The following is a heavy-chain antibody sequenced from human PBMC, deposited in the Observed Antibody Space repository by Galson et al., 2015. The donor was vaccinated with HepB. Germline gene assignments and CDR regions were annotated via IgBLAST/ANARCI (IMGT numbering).Heavy chain of an antibody. V-gene: IGHV4-34*01. CDR3: ARLLMGTGYYYYYGMDV. Sequence: SETLSLTCAVYGGSFSGYYWSWIRQPPGKGLEWIGEINHSGSTNYNPSLKSRVTISVDTSKNQFSLKLSSVTAADTAVYYCARLLMGTGYYYYYGMDVWGQGTTVTVSS. CDR1: GGSFSGYY. CDR2: INHSGST. J-gene: IGHJ6*02. D-gene: IGHD1-1*01.